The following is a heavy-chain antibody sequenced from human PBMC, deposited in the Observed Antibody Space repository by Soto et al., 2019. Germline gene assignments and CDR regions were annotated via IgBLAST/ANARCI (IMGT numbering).Heavy chain of an antibody. J-gene: IGHJ4*02. CDR2: MKPNSGNK. Sequence: QVQLVQSGAEVKKPGASVKVSCKASGYTFTSYDINWVRQATGQGLEWMGWMKPNSGNKGYAQKFQGKVPMTRNTSITTAYMELSSLRSEDTAVYYCARGHTALAFDYWGQGTLVTVSS. D-gene: IGHD5-18*01. CDR1: GYTFTSYD. CDR3: ARGHTALAFDY. V-gene: IGHV1-8*01.